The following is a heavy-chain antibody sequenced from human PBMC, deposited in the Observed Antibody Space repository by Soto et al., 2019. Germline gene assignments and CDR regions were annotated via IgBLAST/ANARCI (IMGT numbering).Heavy chain of an antibody. Sequence: GGSLRLSCAASGFTFSNYAMNWVRQAPGKGLECVSVISGSGGSAYYADSVQGRFTISRDNSKNTLYLQMNSLRAEDTAVYYCAKWSAIYWGQGTLVTVSS. J-gene: IGHJ4*02. CDR1: GFTFSNYA. CDR2: ISGSGGSA. V-gene: IGHV3-23*01. CDR3: AKWSAIY.